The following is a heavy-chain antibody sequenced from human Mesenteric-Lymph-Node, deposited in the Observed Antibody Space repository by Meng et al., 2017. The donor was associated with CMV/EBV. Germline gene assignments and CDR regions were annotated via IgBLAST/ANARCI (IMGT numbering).Heavy chain of an antibody. V-gene: IGHV1-2*02. CDR2: INPYSGVT. CDR3: ARVSSSGWHYFDY. J-gene: IGHJ4*02. D-gene: IGHD6-19*01. CDR1: GYTFTGYY. Sequence: ASVKVSCKASGYTFTGYYMHWVRQAPGQGLEWMGWINPYSGVTNYAQNFQGRVTMTRDTSISTAYMELSRLRSDDTAVYYCARVSSSGWHYFDYWGQGSLVTVSS.